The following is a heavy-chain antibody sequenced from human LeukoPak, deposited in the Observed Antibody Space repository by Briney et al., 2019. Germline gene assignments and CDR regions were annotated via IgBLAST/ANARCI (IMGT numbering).Heavy chain of an antibody. CDR3: ARDLIVGATPGDY. D-gene: IGHD1-26*01. J-gene: IGHJ4*02. CDR1: GFTFSTYW. CDR2: IKQDGSEK. Sequence: GGFLRLSCAASGFTFSTYWMSWVRQAPGKGLEWVANIKQDGSEKYYVDSVKGRFTISRDNAKNSLYLQMNSLRAEDTAVYYCARDLIVGATPGDYWGQGTLVTVSS. V-gene: IGHV3-7*01.